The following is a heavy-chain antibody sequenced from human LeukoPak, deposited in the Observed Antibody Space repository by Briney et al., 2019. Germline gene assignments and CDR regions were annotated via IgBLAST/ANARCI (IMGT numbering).Heavy chain of an antibody. CDR1: GYTFTSYA. CDR3: ARGYSSSWYGYWNFQH. D-gene: IGHD6-13*01. J-gene: IGHJ1*01. CDR2: INTNTGNP. Sequence: GASVKVSCKASGYTFTSYAMNWVRQAPGQGLEWMGWINTNTGNPTYAQGFTGRFVFSLDTSVSTAYLQISSLKAEDTAVYYCARGYSSSWYGYWNFQHWGQGTLVTVSS. V-gene: IGHV7-4-1*02.